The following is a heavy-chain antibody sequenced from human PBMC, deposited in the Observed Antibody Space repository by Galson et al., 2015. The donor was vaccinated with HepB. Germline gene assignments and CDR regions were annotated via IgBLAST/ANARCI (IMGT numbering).Heavy chain of an antibody. CDR3: ARTKREWLQLWLPFDY. CDR2: IYPGDSDT. Sequence: QSGAEVKKPGESLQISCKGSGDNFTNYWIGWVRQMPGKGLEWMGIIYPGDSDTRYSPSFQGQVTMSADKSINTAYLQWSSLKASDTAMYYCARTKREWLQLWLPFDYWGQGTPVTVSS. CDR1: GDNFTNYW. D-gene: IGHD5-18*01. V-gene: IGHV5-51*01. J-gene: IGHJ4*02.